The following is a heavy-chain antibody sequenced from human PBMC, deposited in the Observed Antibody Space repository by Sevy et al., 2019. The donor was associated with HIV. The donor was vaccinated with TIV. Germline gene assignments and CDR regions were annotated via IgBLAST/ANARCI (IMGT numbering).Heavy chain of an antibody. CDR2: IYYSGST. CDR1: GGSISSSSYY. CDR3: ARSPALLWFGVLLYENAFDI. D-gene: IGHD3-10*01. V-gene: IGHV4-39*01. J-gene: IGHJ3*02. Sequence: SETLSLTCTVSGGSISSSSYYWGWIRQPPGKGLEWIGSIYYSGSTYYNPSLKSRVTISVDTSKNQFSLKLSSVTAADRVVYYCARSPALLWFGVLLYENAFDIWGQGTMVTVSS.